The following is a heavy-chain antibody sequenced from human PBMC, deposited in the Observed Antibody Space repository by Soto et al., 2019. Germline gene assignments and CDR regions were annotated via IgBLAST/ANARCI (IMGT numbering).Heavy chain of an antibody. CDR2: IYYSGST. D-gene: IGHD2-2*01. V-gene: IGHV4-59*01. J-gene: IGHJ5*02. CDR1: GGSISSYY. CDR3: ARALVVPAAIPINWFDP. Sequence: SETLSLTCTVSGGSISSYYWSWIRQPPGKRLEWIGYIYYSGSTNYNPSLKSRVTISVDTSKSQFPLKLSSATAADTAVYYCARALVVPAAIPINWFDPWGQGTLVTVSS.